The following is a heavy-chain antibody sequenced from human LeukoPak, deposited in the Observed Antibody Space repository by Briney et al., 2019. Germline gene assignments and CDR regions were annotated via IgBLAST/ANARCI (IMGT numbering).Heavy chain of an antibody. CDR1: GFTFRSYW. J-gene: IGHJ4*02. CDR3: ARETPDSSGWD. CDR2: INSDGSST. V-gene: IGHV3-74*01. Sequence: GGSLRLSCAASGFTFRSYWMHWVRQAPGKGLVWVSRINSDGSSTSYADSVKGRFTISRDNAKNTLYLQMNSLRAEDTAVYYCARETPDSSGWDWGQGTLVTVSS. D-gene: IGHD6-19*01.